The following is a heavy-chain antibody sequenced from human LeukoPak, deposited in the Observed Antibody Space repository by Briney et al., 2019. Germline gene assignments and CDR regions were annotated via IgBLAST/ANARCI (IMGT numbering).Heavy chain of an antibody. Sequence: GVSVKVSCKASGYTFTSYGISWVRQAPGQGLEWMGWISAYNGNTNYAQKLQGRVTMTTDTSTSTAYMELRSLRSDDTAVYYCARDAGWGGSYWPRDYWGQGTLVTVSS. CDR2: ISAYNGNT. CDR3: ARDAGWGGSYWPRDY. CDR1: GYTFTSYG. J-gene: IGHJ4*02. D-gene: IGHD1-26*01. V-gene: IGHV1-18*01.